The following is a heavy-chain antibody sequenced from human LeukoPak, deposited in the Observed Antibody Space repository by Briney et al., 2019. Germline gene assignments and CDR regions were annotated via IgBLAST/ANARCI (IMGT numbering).Heavy chain of an antibody. V-gene: IGHV3-23*01. J-gene: IGHJ6*02. CDR3: AKDTRYDFWSGYVPGYYYGMDV. Sequence: GGSLRLSCAASGLTFSSYAMSWVRQAPGKGLEWVSAISGSGGSTYYADSVKGRFTISRDNSKNTLYLQMNSLRAEDTAVYYCAKDTRYDFWSGYVPGYYYGMDVWGQGTTVTVSS. CDR1: GLTFSSYA. CDR2: ISGSGGST. D-gene: IGHD3-3*01.